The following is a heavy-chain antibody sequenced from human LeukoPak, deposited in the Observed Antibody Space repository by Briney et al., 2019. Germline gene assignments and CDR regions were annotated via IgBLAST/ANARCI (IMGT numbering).Heavy chain of an antibody. CDR2: ISSSGRTI. CDR1: GFTFSDYC. D-gene: IGHD3-9*01. V-gene: IGHV3-11*04. Sequence: GGSLRLSCAASGFTFSDYCMSWIRQAPGKGLEWVSYISSSGRTIYYADSVKGRFTMSRDNAKNSLYLQMNSLRAEDTAVYYCVRDRHDILTGYYDYWGQGTLVTVSS. J-gene: IGHJ4*02. CDR3: VRDRHDILTGYYDY.